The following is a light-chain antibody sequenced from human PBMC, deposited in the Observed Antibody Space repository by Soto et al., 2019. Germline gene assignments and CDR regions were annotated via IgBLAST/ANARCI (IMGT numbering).Light chain of an antibody. V-gene: IGLV1-44*01. J-gene: IGLJ2*01. CDR2: SDN. Sequence: QSVLTQPPSASGTPGQRVTISCSGSSSNIGTNTVIWYPQLPGAAPKLLIYSDNQRPSGVPDRFAGSKSGTSASLAISGLQSEDEADYYCAAWDVSLVVFGGGTQLTVL. CDR3: AAWDVSLVV. CDR1: SSNIGTNT.